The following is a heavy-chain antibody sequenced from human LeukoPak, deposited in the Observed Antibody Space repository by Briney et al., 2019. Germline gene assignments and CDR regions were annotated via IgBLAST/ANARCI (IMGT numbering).Heavy chain of an antibody. J-gene: IGHJ4*02. CDR2: IHYSGST. CDR3: ARGEEVATTFY. Sequence: SETLSLTCTVSGGSISSYYWSWIRQPPGKGLEWIGYIHYSGSTNYNPSLKSRVTISLDTSKNQFSLNLSSVTAADTAVYYCARGEEVATTFYWGQGTLVTVSS. CDR1: GGSISSYY. D-gene: IGHD1-1*01. V-gene: IGHV4-59*01.